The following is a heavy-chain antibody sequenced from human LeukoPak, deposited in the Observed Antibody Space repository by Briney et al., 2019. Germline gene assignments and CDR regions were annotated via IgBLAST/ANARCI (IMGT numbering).Heavy chain of an antibody. D-gene: IGHD3-10*01. CDR1: GFTVSSNY. CDR3: ASPYYYGSGSYNLGAFDI. V-gene: IGHV3-66*01. J-gene: IGHJ3*02. Sequence: GRCLGLSCAASGFTVSSNYMSGISQAPGKGLESVTVIHSGGSTYYADSVKGRFTISRDNSKNTLYLQMNSLRAEDTAVYYCASPYYYGSGSYNLGAFDIWGQGTMVTVSS. CDR2: IHSGGST.